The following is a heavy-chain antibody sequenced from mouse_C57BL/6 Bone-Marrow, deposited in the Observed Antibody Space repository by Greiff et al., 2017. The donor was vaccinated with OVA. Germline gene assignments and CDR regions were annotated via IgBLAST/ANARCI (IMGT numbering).Heavy chain of an antibody. V-gene: IGHV1-82*01. CDR3: AAYFRKWFAY. J-gene: IGHJ3*01. D-gene: IGHD2-14*01. Sequence: QVQLQQSGPELVKPGASVKISCKASGYAFSSSWMNWVKQRPGKGLEWIGRIYPGDGDTNYNGKFKGKATLTADKSSSTAYMQLSSLTSEDSAVYFCAAYFRKWFAYWGQVTLVTVSA. CDR1: GYAFSSSW. CDR2: IYPGDGDT.